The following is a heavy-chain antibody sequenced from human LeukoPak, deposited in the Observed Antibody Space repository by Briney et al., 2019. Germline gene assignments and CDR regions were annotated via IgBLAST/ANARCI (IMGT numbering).Heavy chain of an antibody. CDR2: ISSSSSYI. CDR3: ARAKYCSGGNCYSADY. D-gene: IGHD2-15*01. J-gene: IGHJ4*02. V-gene: IGHV3-21*01. CDR1: GFTFSSYS. Sequence: GGSLRLSCAASGFTFSSYSMNWVRQAQGKGLEWVSSISSSSSYIYYADSVKGRFTISRDNAKNSLYLQMNSLRAEDTAMYYCARAKYCSGGNCYSADYWGQGTLVTVSS.